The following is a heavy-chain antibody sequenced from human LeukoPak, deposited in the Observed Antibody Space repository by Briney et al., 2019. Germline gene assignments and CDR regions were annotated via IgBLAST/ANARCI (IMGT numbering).Heavy chain of an antibody. CDR3: ASSGAYYYYGMDV. CDR2: IIPILGIA. J-gene: IGHJ6*02. Sequence: ASVKVSCKASGGTFSSYAISWVRQAPGQGLEWMGRIIPILGIANYAQKFQGRVTITADKSTSTAYMELSSLRPEDTAVYYCASSGAYYYYGMDVWGQGTTVTVSS. CDR1: GGTFSSYA. V-gene: IGHV1-69*04. D-gene: IGHD2-15*01.